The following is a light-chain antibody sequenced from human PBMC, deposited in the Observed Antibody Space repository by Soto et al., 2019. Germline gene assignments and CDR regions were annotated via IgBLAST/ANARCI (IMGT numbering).Light chain of an antibody. V-gene: IGKV3-15*01. CDR1: QSVRSN. J-gene: IGKJ4*01. CDR3: QQYNIWPPLT. Sequence: EIVMTQSPATLSVSPGERATLSCRASQSVRSNLAWYQQKPGQAPRLLIYGASTRATGIPARFSGSGSGTEFTLTISSLQSEDFAVYSCQQYNIWPPLTFGGGTQVEIK. CDR2: GAS.